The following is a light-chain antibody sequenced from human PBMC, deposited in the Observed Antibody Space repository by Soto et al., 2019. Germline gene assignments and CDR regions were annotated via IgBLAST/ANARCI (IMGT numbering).Light chain of an antibody. Sequence: QSALAQPPSASGSPGQSVTISCTGSGSDIGAYNFVSWYQQHPGKAPKLMIFGVTERPSGVPDRFSGSKSGNTASLTVSGLQADDEADYYCCSYAGSYPYVFGTGTKLTVL. CDR3: CSYAGSYPYV. CDR1: GSDIGAYNF. J-gene: IGLJ1*01. CDR2: GVT. V-gene: IGLV2-8*01.